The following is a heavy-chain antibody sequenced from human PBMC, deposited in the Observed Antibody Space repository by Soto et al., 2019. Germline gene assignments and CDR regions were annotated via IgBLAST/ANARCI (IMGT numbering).Heavy chain of an antibody. J-gene: IGHJ2*01. D-gene: IGHD2-2*01. Sequence: PGESLKISCKGSGYSFTSYWIGWVRQMPGKGLEWMGIIYPGDSDTRYSPSFQGQVTISADKSISTAYLQWSSLKASDTAMYYCARHRHCSSTSCYGDWYFDLWGRGTLVTVSS. CDR1: GYSFTSYW. CDR3: ARHRHCSSTSCYGDWYFDL. CDR2: IYPGDSDT. V-gene: IGHV5-51*01.